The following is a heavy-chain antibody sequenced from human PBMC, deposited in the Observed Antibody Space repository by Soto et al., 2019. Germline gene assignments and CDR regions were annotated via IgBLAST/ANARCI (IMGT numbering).Heavy chain of an antibody. Sequence: QVQLVQSGAEVKKPGASVKVSCKASGYTFTSYAMHWVRQAPGQRLEWMGWINAGNGNTKYSQMFQGRVTITRDTSASTAYMELSSLRSEDTAVYYCASSYYYGSSGYSSLYYYYGMDVWGQGTTVTVSS. J-gene: IGHJ6*02. CDR3: ASSYYYGSSGYSSLYYYYGMDV. CDR2: INAGNGNT. V-gene: IGHV1-3*01. D-gene: IGHD3-22*01. CDR1: GYTFTSYA.